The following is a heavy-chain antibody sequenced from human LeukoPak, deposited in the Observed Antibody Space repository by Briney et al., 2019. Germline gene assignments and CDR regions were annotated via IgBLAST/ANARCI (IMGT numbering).Heavy chain of an antibody. Sequence: SETLSLTCTVSGGSISTYYWTWIRQPAGKGLEWIGRMFTSGSTNYNPSLKSRVTISVDTSKNQFSLKLSSVTAADTAVYYCARGGFGELFPLWFDPWGQGTLVTVSS. J-gene: IGHJ5*02. V-gene: IGHV4-4*07. CDR3: ARGGFGELFPLWFDP. CDR1: GGSISTYY. D-gene: IGHD3-10*01. CDR2: MFTSGST.